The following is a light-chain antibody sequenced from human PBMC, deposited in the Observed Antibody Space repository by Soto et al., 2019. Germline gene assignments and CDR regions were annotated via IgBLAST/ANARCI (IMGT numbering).Light chain of an antibody. CDR3: CSYAGTHGL. V-gene: IGLV2-8*01. Sequence: QSVLTQPPSASGSPGQSVAISCPGTSSDVGGYNYVSWYQQHPGKAPNLMIYDVSKRPSGVPDRFSGSKSGNTASLPRTGLQAEAAADYYCCSYAGTHGLCGTGPEVPGL. CDR1: SSDVGGYNY. J-gene: IGLJ1*01. CDR2: DVS.